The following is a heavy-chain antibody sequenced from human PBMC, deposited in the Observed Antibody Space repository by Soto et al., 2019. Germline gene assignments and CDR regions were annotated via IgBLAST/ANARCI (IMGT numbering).Heavy chain of an antibody. CDR1: GYTFINYF. D-gene: IGHD1-7*01. V-gene: IGHV1-46*01. CDR3: ARPLIGNTVDL. CDR2: VHPSRGTA. J-gene: IGHJ3*01. Sequence: QAQLLQSGAEMKKPGASVKVSCKASGYTFINYFIHWVRQAPGQGLEWIGIVHPSRGTADYAQKFQGRVTLTTDMSTRTVYMDLSGLRSEDTAVYYCARPLIGNTVDLWGQGTTLIVSS.